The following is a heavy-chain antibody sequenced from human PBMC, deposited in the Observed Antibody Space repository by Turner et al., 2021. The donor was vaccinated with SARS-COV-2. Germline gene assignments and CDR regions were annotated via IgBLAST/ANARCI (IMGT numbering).Heavy chain of an antibody. J-gene: IGHJ4*02. CDR1: GFTFDDYA. V-gene: IGHV3-9*01. CDR3: AKDRGYDILTGYSPYFDY. CDR2: ISWKSGSI. D-gene: IGHD3-9*01. Sequence: EVQLVESGGGLVQPGRSLRLSCAASGFTFDDYAMHWVRQAPGKGLEWVSGISWKSGSIGYADSVKGRFTMSRDNAKNSLYLQMNSLRAEDTALYYCAKDRGYDILTGYSPYFDYWGQGTLVTVSS.